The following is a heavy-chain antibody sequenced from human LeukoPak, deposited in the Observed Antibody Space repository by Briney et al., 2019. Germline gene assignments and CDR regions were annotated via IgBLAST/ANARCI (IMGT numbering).Heavy chain of an antibody. CDR1: GFTFSSYE. CDR2: ISSSGSTI. V-gene: IGHV3-48*03. J-gene: IGHJ4*02. CDR3: ARGAYSDSSGYYYDIDY. Sequence: PGGSLRLSCAASGFTFSSYEMNWVRQAPGRWPEWDSYISSSGSTIYYADSMKSRFTIYRDNAKNSLYLQMNSLRAEDTAVYYCARGAYSDSSGYYYDIDYWGQGTLVTVSS. D-gene: IGHD3-22*01.